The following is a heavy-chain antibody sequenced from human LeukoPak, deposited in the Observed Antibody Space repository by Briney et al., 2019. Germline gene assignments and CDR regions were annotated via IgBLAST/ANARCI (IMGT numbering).Heavy chain of an antibody. V-gene: IGHV3-23*01. Sequence: GGSLRLSCAASGFTLNNDAMSWVRQAPGKGLEWVSAINGDTTHYAGSVKGRFTISRDNSKNTLYLQLNSLGVEDTAVYYCAKELLAYCGGDCPNWFDPWGQGTLVTVSS. CDR2: INGDTT. J-gene: IGHJ5*02. D-gene: IGHD2-21*02. CDR3: AKELLAYCGGDCPNWFDP. CDR1: GFTLNNDA.